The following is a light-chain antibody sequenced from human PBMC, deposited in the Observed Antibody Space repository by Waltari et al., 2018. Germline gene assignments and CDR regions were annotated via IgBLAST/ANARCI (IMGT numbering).Light chain of an antibody. CDR2: DAS. CDR3: QQYDNLPSA. J-gene: IGKJ3*01. CDR1: QDISNY. Sequence: DIQMTQSPSSLSASVGDRVTITCQASQDISNYINWYQQKPGRAPKLLIYDASNLQTGVPSRFSGTGSGTDFTFTISSLQPEDVATYYCQQYDNLPSAFGPGTKVDIK. V-gene: IGKV1-33*01.